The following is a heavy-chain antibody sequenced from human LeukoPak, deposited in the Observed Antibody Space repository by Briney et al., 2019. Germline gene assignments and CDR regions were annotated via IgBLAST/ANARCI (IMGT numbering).Heavy chain of an antibody. D-gene: IGHD6-19*01. Sequence: PGGSLRLSCAASGFTFSSFSMNWVRQAPGKGLEWLSYISSSSSSIYYADSVKGRFTISRDNAKNSLYLQMNSLRSEDTAVYYCARDLAMGIDSDAFDIWGQGTMVTVSS. CDR1: GFTFSSFS. V-gene: IGHV3-48*01. CDR2: ISSSSSSI. CDR3: ARDLAMGIDSDAFDI. J-gene: IGHJ3*02.